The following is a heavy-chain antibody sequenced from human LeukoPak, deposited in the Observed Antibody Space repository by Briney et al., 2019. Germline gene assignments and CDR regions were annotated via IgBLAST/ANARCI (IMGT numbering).Heavy chain of an antibody. D-gene: IGHD3-22*01. J-gene: IGHJ4*02. CDR2: ISYDGSNK. V-gene: IGHV3-30*18. Sequence: GGSLGLSCAASGFTFSNYGMHWVRQAPGKGLEWVAVISYDGSNKYYADSVKGRFTISRDNSKNTLYLQMNSLRAEDTAVYYCAKDCDIYYYDSSGYYDYWGQGTLVTVSS. CDR1: GFTFSNYG. CDR3: AKDCDIYYYDSSGYYDY.